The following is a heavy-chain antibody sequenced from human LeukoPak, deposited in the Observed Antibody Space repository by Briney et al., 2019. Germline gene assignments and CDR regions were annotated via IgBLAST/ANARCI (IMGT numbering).Heavy chain of an antibody. D-gene: IGHD3-10*01. Sequence: GGSLTLSCAASGFTFSSYAMSWVRQAPGKGLEWVSAISGSGGSTYYADSVKGRLTISRDNSKNKLDLQMNSLGAEATAEHYCAKETRSFEDVIDYWGQGTLVTVSS. CDR1: GFTFSSYA. CDR2: ISGSGGST. V-gene: IGHV3-23*01. J-gene: IGHJ4*02. CDR3: AKETRSFEDVIDY.